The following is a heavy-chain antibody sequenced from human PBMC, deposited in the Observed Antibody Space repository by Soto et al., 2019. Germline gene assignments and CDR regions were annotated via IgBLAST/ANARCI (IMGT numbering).Heavy chain of an antibody. CDR3: ARDVFSSWYVPYYYGMDV. CDR1: GYTFTGYY. V-gene: IGHV1-2*02. J-gene: IGHJ6*02. CDR2: INPNSGGT. Sequence: ASVKVSCKASGYTFTGYYMHWVRQAPGQGLEWMGWINPNSGGTNYAQKFQGRVTMTRDTSISTAYMELSRLRSDDTAVYYCARDVFSSWYVPYYYGMDVWGQGTTVTVSS. D-gene: IGHD6-13*01.